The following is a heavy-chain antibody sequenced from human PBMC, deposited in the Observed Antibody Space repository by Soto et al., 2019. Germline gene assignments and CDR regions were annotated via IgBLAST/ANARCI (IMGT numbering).Heavy chain of an antibody. V-gene: IGHV3-30*04. Sequence: QVQLVESGGGVVQPGRSLRLSCAASGFTFSSYAIYWVRQAPGKGLEWMAVISYDGRDKYYADSVKGRFTISRDNSENTLYRQMNSLRAEDKAVYYCARAPPMTYKYYDGMDVWGQGTTVTVSS. CDR1: GFTFSSYA. J-gene: IGHJ6*02. CDR3: ARAPPMTYKYYDGMDV. CDR2: ISYDGRDK. D-gene: IGHD1-1*01.